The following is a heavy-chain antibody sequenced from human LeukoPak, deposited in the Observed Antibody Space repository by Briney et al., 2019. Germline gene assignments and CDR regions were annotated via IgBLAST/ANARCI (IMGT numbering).Heavy chain of an antibody. CDR2: IDQEGSKQ. CDR3: ARSKAGGH. J-gene: IGHJ4*02. V-gene: IGHV3-7*01. Sequence: PGGSLRLSCAVSGFNFSNSWMTWVRQAPGKGLEWVANIDQEGSKQNYADSVKGRFSISRDNAKTSVYLQMNSLKVEDTAFYYCARSKAGGHWGQGTLVTVSS. D-gene: IGHD3-10*01. CDR1: GFNFSNSW.